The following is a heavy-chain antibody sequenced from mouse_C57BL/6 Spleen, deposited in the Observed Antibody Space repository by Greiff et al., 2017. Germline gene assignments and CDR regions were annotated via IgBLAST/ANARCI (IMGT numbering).Heavy chain of an antibody. CDR2: INPNNGGT. D-gene: IGHD1-1*01. J-gene: IGHJ2*01. CDR3: ARSHYYGSSSPSFYFDY. Sequence: EVQLQQSGPELVKPGASVKMSCKASGYTFTDYNMHWVKQSHGKSLEWIGYINPNNGGTSYNQKFKVKATLTVNKSSSTAYMELRSLTSEDSAVYYCARSHYYGSSSPSFYFDYWGQGTTLTVSS. V-gene: IGHV1-22*01. CDR1: GYTFTDYN.